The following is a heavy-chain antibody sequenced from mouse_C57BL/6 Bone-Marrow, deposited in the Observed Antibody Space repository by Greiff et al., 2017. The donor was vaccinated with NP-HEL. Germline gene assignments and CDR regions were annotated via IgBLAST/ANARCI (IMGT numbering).Heavy chain of an antibody. Sequence: VQLQESGAELVRPGASVTLSCKASGYTFTDYEMHWVKQTPVHGLEWIGAIDPETGGTAYNQKFKGKAILTADKSSSTAYMELRSLTSEDTAVYYCTRVITTVVATGYFDDWGKDTTLTVSS. CDR2: IDPETGGT. CDR3: TRVITTVVATGYFDD. CDR1: GYTFTDYE. D-gene: IGHD1-1*01. V-gene: IGHV1-15*01. J-gene: IGHJ2*01.